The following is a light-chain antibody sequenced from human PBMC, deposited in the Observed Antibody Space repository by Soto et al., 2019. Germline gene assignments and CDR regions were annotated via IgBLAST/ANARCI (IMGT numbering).Light chain of an antibody. CDR2: EVS. CDR1: ISDVGGYNY. CDR3: SSFTSSSTLEV. V-gene: IGLV2-14*01. J-gene: IGLJ3*02. Sequence: QSALTQPASVSGSPGQSITISCTGTISDVGGYNYVSWYQQHPGKVPKLMIYEVSNRPAGVSNRFSGSKSGNTASLTISGLPAEDEADYYCSSFTSSSTLEVFGGGTQLTVL.